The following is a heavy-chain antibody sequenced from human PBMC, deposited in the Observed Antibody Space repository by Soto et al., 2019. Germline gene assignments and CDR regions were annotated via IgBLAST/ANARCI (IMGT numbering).Heavy chain of an antibody. V-gene: IGHV3-23*01. CDR3: AKEGAYYDVWSGSNNWFDS. CDR1: GFTFSSYA. D-gene: IGHD3-3*01. J-gene: IGHJ5*01. Sequence: GGSLRLSCAASGFTFSSYAMSWVRQAPGKGLEWVSAISGSGGSTYYADSVKGRFTISRDNSKNTLYLQMNSLRAEDTAVYYCAKEGAYYDVWSGSNNWFDSWGQGTLVTVSS. CDR2: ISGSGGST.